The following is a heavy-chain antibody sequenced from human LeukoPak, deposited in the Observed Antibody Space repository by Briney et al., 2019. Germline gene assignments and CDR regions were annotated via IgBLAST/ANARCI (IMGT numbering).Heavy chain of an antibody. Sequence: SETLSLTCIVSYGSISSYYWSWIRQPAGKGLEWIGRIYTSGSTNYNPSLKSRVTMSVDTSKNQFSLKLSSVTAADTAVYYCARDVKYCSSTSCYPYYYYYYMDVWGKGTTVTVSS. CDR1: YGSISSYY. CDR3: ARDVKYCSSTSCYPYYYYYYMDV. V-gene: IGHV4-4*07. D-gene: IGHD2-2*01. CDR2: IYTSGST. J-gene: IGHJ6*03.